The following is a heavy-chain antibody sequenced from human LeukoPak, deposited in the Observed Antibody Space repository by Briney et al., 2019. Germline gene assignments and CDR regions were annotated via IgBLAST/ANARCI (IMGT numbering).Heavy chain of an antibody. V-gene: IGHV7-4-1*02. CDR3: ARGLWTPGYYYYGMDV. CDR1: GYTFTSYA. CDR2: INTNTGNP. Sequence: ASVKVSCKASGYTFTSYAMNWVRQAPGQGLEWMGWINTNTGNPTYAQGFTGRFVFSLDASVSTAYLQISSLKAEDTAVYYCARGLWTPGYYYYGMDVWGQGTTVTVSS. D-gene: IGHD3/OR15-3a*01. J-gene: IGHJ6*02.